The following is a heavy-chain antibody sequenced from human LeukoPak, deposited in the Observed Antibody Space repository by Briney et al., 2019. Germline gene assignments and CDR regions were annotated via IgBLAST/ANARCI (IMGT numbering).Heavy chain of an antibody. Sequence: PSETLSLTCSVSGASMHNHYWSRIRQPPGKALEWIGYVSDSETTNYNPSLKSRVSMSVDTSKNEFSLRLSSVTAADTALYYCATRPAETTWFGVFDYWSRGTLVTVSS. V-gene: IGHV4-59*11. CDR3: ATRPAETTWFGVFDY. CDR1: GASMHNHY. D-gene: IGHD3-10*01. CDR2: VSDSETT. J-gene: IGHJ4*02.